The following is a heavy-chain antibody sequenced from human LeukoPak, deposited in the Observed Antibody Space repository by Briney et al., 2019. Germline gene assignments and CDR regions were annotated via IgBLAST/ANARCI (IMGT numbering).Heavy chain of an antibody. CDR3: ASGATFRGTYYMDV. Sequence: PSETLSLTCLVSGGPISTHCWSWSRQPPGKGLEWIGYNDYSGSTNYNPSLKSRVTISVDTSKNQFSLKLNSVTAADTAVYYCASGATFRGTYYMDVWGKGTTVTVSS. CDR1: GGPISTHC. D-gene: IGHD3-10*01. CDR2: NDYSGST. V-gene: IGHV4-59*11. J-gene: IGHJ6*03.